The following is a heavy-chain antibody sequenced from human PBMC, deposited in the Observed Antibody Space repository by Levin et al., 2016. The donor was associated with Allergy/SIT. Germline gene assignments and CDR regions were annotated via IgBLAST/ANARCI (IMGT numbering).Heavy chain of an antibody. CDR3: ARDPGSGSYYKHYYYYYGMDV. J-gene: IGHJ6*02. Sequence: SETLSLTCTVSGGSISSGGYYWSWIRQHPGKGLEWIGYIYYSGSTYYNPSLKSRVTISVDTSKNQFSLKLSSVTAADTAVYYCARDPGSGSYYKHYYYYYGMDVWGQGTTVTVSS. CDR2: IYYSGST. D-gene: IGHD3-10*01. V-gene: IGHV4-31*03. CDR1: GGSISSGGYY.